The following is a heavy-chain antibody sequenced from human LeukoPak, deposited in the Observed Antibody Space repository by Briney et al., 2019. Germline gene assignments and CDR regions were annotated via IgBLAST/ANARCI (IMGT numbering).Heavy chain of an antibody. CDR3: AAVLRSTVTHYFDY. CDR2: IVVGSGNT. CDR1: GFTFTSSA. D-gene: IGHD4-17*01. V-gene: IGHV1-58*02. J-gene: IGHJ4*02. Sequence: GTSVKVSCKASGFTFTSSAMQWLRQARGQRLEWIGWIVVGSGNTNYAQKFQERVTITRDMSTSTAYMELSSLRSEDTAVYYCAAVLRSTVTHYFDYWGQGTLVTVSS.